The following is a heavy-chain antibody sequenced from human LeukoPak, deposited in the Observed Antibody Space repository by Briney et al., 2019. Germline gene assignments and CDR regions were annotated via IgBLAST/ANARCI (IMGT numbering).Heavy chain of an antibody. Sequence: ASVKVSCKASGYTFTSYGISWVRQAPGQGLEWMGWISAYNGNTDYAQKLQGRVTMTTDTSTSTAYMELRSLRSDDTAVYYCARANQYVRSGDYWGQGTLVTVSS. CDR3: ARANQYVRSGDY. CDR1: GYTFTSYG. V-gene: IGHV1-18*01. CDR2: ISAYNGNT. D-gene: IGHD1-14*01. J-gene: IGHJ4*02.